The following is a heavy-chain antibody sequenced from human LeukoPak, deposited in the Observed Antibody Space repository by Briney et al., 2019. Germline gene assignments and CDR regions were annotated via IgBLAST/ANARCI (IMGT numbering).Heavy chain of an antibody. CDR1: GYTFSNYY. J-gene: IGHJ4*02. CDR2: INPSVGSA. Sequence: ASVKVSCKASGYTFSNYYMHWVRQAPGQGLEWMGIINPSVGSASSAQEFQGRVTMTGDTSTSTVYMELSSLRSDDTAVYYCARDYHGSGSLTTFDYWGQGTLVTVSS. V-gene: IGHV1-46*01. D-gene: IGHD3-10*01. CDR3: ARDYHGSGSLTTFDY.